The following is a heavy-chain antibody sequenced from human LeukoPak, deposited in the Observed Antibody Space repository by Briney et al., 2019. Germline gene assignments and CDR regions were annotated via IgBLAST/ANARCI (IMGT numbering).Heavy chain of an antibody. Sequence: GGSLRLSCAASGFTVSANYMSWVRQAPGKGLEWVSVIYSGGSTYYADSVKGRFTISRHNSQNTVYLQMNSLTAEDTAVYYCARATTVQMAPYYFDYSGQGTLVTVSS. CDR1: GFTVSANY. CDR2: IYSGGST. CDR3: ARATTVQMAPYYFDY. V-gene: IGHV3-53*04. D-gene: IGHD1-14*01. J-gene: IGHJ4*02.